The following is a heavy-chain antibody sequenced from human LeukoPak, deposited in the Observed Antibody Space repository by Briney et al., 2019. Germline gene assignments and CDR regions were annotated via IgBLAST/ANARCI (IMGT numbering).Heavy chain of an antibody. J-gene: IGHJ4*02. Sequence: ASVKVSCKASGYTFTGYYMHWVRQAPGQGLEWMGWINPNSGGTNYAQKFQGWVTMTRDTPISTAYMELSRLRSDDTAVYYCARGSSTSRIAVAGTRYYFDYWGQGTLVTVSS. D-gene: IGHD6-19*01. V-gene: IGHV1-2*04. CDR2: INPNSGGT. CDR3: ARGSSTSRIAVAGTRYYFDY. CDR1: GYTFTGYY.